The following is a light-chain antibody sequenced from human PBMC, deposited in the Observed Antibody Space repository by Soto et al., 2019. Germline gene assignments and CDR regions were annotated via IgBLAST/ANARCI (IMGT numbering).Light chain of an antibody. CDR2: FGS. Sequence: DIVMTQSPLSLPVTPGEPASISCRTSQSLLHSNGYNYLDWYLQKPGQSPQLLIYFGSNRASGVHDRFSGIGSGTDFTLKISRVEAEDVGVYYCMQALQTSISFGQGTRLDIK. V-gene: IGKV2-28*01. CDR3: MQALQTSIS. J-gene: IGKJ5*01. CDR1: QSLLHSNGYNY.